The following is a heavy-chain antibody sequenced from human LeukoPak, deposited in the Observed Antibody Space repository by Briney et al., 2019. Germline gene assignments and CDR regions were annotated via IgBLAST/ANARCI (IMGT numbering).Heavy chain of an antibody. J-gene: IGHJ4*02. Sequence: ASVKVSCKVSGYTLTELSMHWVRQAPGKGLEWMGGFDPEDGETIYAQKFQGRVTMTEDTSTDTAYMELSSLRSEDTAVYYCATDTMVRGARILDYWGQGTLVTVSS. D-gene: IGHD3-10*01. CDR1: GYTLTELS. V-gene: IGHV1-24*01. CDR3: ATDTMVRGARILDY. CDR2: FDPEDGET.